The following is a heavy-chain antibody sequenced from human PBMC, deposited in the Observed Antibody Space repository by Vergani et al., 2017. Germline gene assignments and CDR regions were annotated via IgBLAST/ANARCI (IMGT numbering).Heavy chain of an antibody. Sequence: QVQLVQSGAEVKKPGASVKVSCKASGYTFTSYGINWVRQATGQGLEWMGWMNPNSGNTGYAQKFQGRVTITRNTSISTAYMELSSLRSEDTAVYYCARSIGYCAGATFRAYYFDHWGQGTRVTVSS. D-gene: IGHD2-21*01. CDR2: MNPNSGNT. CDR1: GYTFTSYG. J-gene: IGHJ5*02. CDR3: ARSIGYCAGATFRAYYFDH. V-gene: IGHV1-8*03.